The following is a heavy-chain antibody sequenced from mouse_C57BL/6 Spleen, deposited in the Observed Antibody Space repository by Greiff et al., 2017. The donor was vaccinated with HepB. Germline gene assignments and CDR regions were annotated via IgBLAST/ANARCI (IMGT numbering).Heavy chain of an antibody. CDR2: INPYNGGT. J-gene: IGHJ4*01. Sequence: VQLQQSGPVLVKPGASVKMSCKASGYTFTDYYMNWVKQSHGKSLEWIGVINPYNGGTSYNQKFKGKATLTVDKSSSTAYMELNSLTSEDSAVYYCARKTVVGGMDYWGQGTSVTVSS. D-gene: IGHD1-1*01. CDR1: GYTFTDYY. CDR3: ARKTVVGGMDY. V-gene: IGHV1-19*01.